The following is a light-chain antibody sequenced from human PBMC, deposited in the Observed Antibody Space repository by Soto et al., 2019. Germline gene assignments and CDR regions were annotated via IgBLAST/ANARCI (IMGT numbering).Light chain of an antibody. V-gene: IGKV3-15*01. CDR2: DTS. Sequence: DIVVTQSPATLSASPGERVTLSCRASQFVSSRLAWYQRRPGQVPRLLIYDTSTRAPGISARFSGSGSGTEVTLTISSLQSEDFAVYYCQEYIRWPPGMFGPGTTVDIK. J-gene: IGKJ1*01. CDR3: QEYIRWPPGM. CDR1: QFVSSR.